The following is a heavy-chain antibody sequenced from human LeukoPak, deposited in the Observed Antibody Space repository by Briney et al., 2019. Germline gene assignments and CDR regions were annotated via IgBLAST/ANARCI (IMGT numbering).Heavy chain of an antibody. V-gene: IGHV3-23*01. D-gene: IGHD3-9*01. CDR1: GFTFSSYA. J-gene: IGHJ4*02. CDR2: ISDSGGNT. CDR3: AENDDTLTGCYNFDY. Sequence: GGSLRLACAASGFTFSSYAMSWVSQAPGKGLEGVPAISDSGGNTYYADSVKGRFTISRDNSKNTLYLQMNSLRAEDTAVYYCAENDDTLTGCYNFDYWGQGTLVTVSS.